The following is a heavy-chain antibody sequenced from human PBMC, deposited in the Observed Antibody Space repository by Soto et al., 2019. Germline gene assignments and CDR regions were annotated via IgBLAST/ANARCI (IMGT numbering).Heavy chain of an antibody. CDR3: ARATGSPYYFDY. J-gene: IGHJ4*02. V-gene: IGHV4-59*01. CDR2: IYYSGST. Sequence: SETLSLTCTVSGGSISSYYWSWIRQPPGKGLEWIGYIYYSGSTNYNPSLKSRVTMSVDTSKNQFSLKLSSVTAADTAVYYCARATGSPYYFDYWGQGTLVTVSS. D-gene: IGHD1-1*01. CDR1: GGSISSYY.